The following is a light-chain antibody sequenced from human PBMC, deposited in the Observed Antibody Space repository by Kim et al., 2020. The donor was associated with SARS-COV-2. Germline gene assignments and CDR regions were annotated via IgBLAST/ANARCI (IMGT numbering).Light chain of an antibody. CDR2: GDH. CDR1: SGSIASGY. V-gene: IGLV6-57*01. Sequence: GETVTISCTRSSGSIASGYVQWFQQRPGSPPLTVIYGDHRRPSGVPARFSGSIDVPSNSASLTISGLQTEDESDYYCHSYDSTHWVFGGGTQLTVL. CDR3: HSYDSTHWV. J-gene: IGLJ3*02.